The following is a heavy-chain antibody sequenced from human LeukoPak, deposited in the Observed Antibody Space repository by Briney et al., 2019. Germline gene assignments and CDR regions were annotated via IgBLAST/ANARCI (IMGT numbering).Heavy chain of an antibody. D-gene: IGHD6-19*01. J-gene: IGHJ4*02. Sequence: SETLSLTCTVSGGSISSGGYYWSWIRQHPGTGLEWIGYIYYSGSTYYNPSLKSRVTISVDTSKNQFSLKLSSVTAADTAVYYCARGIAVAGTFLFDYWGQGTLVTVSS. V-gene: IGHV4-31*03. CDR1: GGSISSGGYY. CDR3: ARGIAVAGTFLFDY. CDR2: IYYSGST.